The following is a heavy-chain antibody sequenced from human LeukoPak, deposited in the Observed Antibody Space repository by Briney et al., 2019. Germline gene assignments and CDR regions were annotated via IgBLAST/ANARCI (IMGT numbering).Heavy chain of an antibody. CDR3: ARVGGDDAFDI. J-gene: IGHJ3*02. D-gene: IGHD3-16*01. CDR2: IYYHGST. V-gene: IGHV4-31*03. Sequence: SETLSLTCTVSGGSLSSAGSYWNWVRQHPGKGLEWIGYIYYHGSTYYNPSLKSRITISVDTSKNQFSLKLDSVTAADTAVYYCARVGGDDAFDIWGQGTMVTVSS. CDR1: GGSLSSAGSY.